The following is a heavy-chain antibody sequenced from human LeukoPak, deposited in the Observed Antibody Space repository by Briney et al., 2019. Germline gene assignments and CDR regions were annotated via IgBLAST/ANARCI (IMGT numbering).Heavy chain of an antibody. D-gene: IGHD6-19*01. CDR1: GYTFPSYD. CDR2: MNPNSGNT. Sequence: ASVKVSCQASGYTFPSYDINWVRQATGQGLEWMGWMNPNSGNTGYAQKFQGRVTMTRNTSISTAYMELSSLRSEDTAVYYCARGVGSGWLRYNNDGMDVWGQGTTVTVSS. J-gene: IGHJ6*02. V-gene: IGHV1-8*01. CDR3: ARGVGSGWLRYNNDGMDV.